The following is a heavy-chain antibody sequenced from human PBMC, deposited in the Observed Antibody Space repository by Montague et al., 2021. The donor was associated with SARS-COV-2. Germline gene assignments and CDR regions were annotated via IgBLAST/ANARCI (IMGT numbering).Heavy chain of an antibody. V-gene: IGHV4-59*01. CDR3: ARGCLSFFGAGSHCYGMDV. D-gene: IGHD3-10*01. CDR1: GTSITSYY. Sequence: SETLSLTCSVSGTSITSYYWNWIRQPPGKGLEWIGYIYDSGSTNYSPSLKSRVTMSVDTSKNQLSLKLTSVTAADTAVYYCARGCLSFFGAGSHCYGMDVWGQGTTVTVSS. J-gene: IGHJ6*02. CDR2: IYDSGST.